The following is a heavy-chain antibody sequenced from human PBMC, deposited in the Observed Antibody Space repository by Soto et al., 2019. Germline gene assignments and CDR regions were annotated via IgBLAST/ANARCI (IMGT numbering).Heavy chain of an antibody. Sequence: EVQLVQSGAEVKKPGESLRISCKGSGYSFTSYWISWERQMPGKGLEWMGRIDPSDSYTNYSPSFQGHVTISADKSISTAYVQWSSLKASDTAMYYCARHVMGARGWVEEPLWGQGTLVTVSS. V-gene: IGHV5-10-1*01. CDR1: GYSFTSYW. D-gene: IGHD1-1*01. CDR3: ARHVMGARGWVEEPL. J-gene: IGHJ4*02. CDR2: IDPSDSYT.